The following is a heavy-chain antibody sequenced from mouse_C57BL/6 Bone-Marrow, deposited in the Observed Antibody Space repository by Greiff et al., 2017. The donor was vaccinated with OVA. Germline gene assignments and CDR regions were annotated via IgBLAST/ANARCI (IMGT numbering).Heavy chain of an antibody. V-gene: IGHV1-7*01. CDR1: GYTFTSYW. CDR2: INPSSGYT. CDR3: AKKILLITTVVDY. Sequence: VQVVESGAELAKPGASVKLSCKASGYTFTSYWMHWVKQRPGQGLEWIGYINPSSGYTKYNQKFKDKATLTADKSSSTAYMQLSSLTYEDSAVYYCAKKILLITTVVDYWGQGTTLTVSS. J-gene: IGHJ2*01. D-gene: IGHD1-1*01.